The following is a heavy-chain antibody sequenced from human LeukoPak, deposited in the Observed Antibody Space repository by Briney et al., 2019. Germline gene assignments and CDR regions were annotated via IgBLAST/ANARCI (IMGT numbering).Heavy chain of an antibody. CDR2: ISAYNGNT. Sequence: GASVKVSCKASGYTFTSYGISWVRQAPGQGLEWMGWISAYNGNTNYAQKFQGRVTITADESTSTAYMELSSLRSEDTAVYYCAANVAGGSIQLWIPTDYWGQGTLVTVSS. J-gene: IGHJ4*02. CDR1: GYTFTSYG. D-gene: IGHD5-18*01. CDR3: AANVAGGSIQLWIPTDY. V-gene: IGHV1-18*01.